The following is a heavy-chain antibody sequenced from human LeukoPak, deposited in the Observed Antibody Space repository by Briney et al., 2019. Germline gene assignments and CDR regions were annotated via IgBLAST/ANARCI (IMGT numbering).Heavy chain of an antibody. CDR2: MNPNSGNT. V-gene: IGHV1-8*03. D-gene: IGHD6-13*01. J-gene: IGHJ5*02. Sequence: ASVKVSCKASGYTFTSYDINWVRQATGQGLEWMGWMNPNSGNTGYAQKFQGRVTFTRNTSIPTAYMELSSLRSEDTAVYYCARGQKLDTTNWFDPWGQGTLVTVSS. CDR1: GYTFTSYD. CDR3: ARGQKLDTTNWFDP.